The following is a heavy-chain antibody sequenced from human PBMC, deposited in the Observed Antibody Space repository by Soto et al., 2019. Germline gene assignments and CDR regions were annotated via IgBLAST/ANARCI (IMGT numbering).Heavy chain of an antibody. CDR1: RFAFSSYA. CDR2: ITNSGGST. J-gene: IGHJ4*02. Sequence: TGGSLRLSCAASRFAFSSYAMSWVRQAPGKGLEWVSGITNSGGSTYYADSVKGRFTISRDNSKNTLYLQMNSLRAEDTAVYYCAKARTTVTPAYWGQGTLVTVSS. D-gene: IGHD4-17*01. CDR3: AKARTTVTPAY. V-gene: IGHV3-23*01.